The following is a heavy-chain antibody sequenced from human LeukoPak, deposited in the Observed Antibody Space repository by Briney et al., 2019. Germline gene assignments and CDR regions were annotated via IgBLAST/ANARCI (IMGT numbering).Heavy chain of an antibody. CDR1: GFTFSSYG. CDR2: ISHDGSNK. J-gene: IGHJ4*02. Sequence: GGSLRLSCGASGFTFSSYGMHWVRQAPGKGLEWVAVISHDGSNKYYADSVKGRFTISRDNSKNTLYLQMNSLRAEDTAVYYCAKVEHYESSGYLNYWGQGTLVTVSS. CDR3: AKVEHYESSGYLNY. D-gene: IGHD3-22*01. V-gene: IGHV3-30*18.